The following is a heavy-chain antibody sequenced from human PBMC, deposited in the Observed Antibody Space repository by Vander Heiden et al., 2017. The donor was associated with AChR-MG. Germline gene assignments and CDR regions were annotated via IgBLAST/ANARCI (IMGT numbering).Heavy chain of an antibody. CDR3: ARVWTKEVAIDY. CDR2: IYYIGST. Sequence: QVQLQESGPGLVKPSETLSLTCTVSGDSISNNYWSWIRQPPGKGLEWIGYIYYIGSTSYNPSLKSRVTISVDTSKNQFSLKLTSLTAADTAVYYCARVWTKEVAIDYWGQGTLVTVSS. D-gene: IGHD3-3*01. CDR1: GDSISNNY. J-gene: IGHJ4*02. V-gene: IGHV4-59*01.